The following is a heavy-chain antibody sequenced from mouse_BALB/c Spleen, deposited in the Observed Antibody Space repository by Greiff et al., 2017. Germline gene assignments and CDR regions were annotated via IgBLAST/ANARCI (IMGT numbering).Heavy chain of an antibody. Sequence: EVQLVETGGGLVQPKGSLKLSCAASGFTFNTNAMNWVRQAPGKGLEWVARIRSKSNNYATYYADSVKDRFTISRDDSQSMLYLQMNNLKTEDTAMYYCVRDPYDYEAWFAYWGQGTLVTVSA. CDR2: IRSKSNNYAT. D-gene: IGHD2-4*01. CDR3: VRDPYDYEAWFAY. J-gene: IGHJ3*01. CDR1: GFTFNTNA. V-gene: IGHV10S3*01.